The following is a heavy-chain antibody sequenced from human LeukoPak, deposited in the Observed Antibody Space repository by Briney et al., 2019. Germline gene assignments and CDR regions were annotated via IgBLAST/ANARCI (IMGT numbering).Heavy chain of an antibody. CDR2: IYYSGST. CDR1: GGSISSYY. D-gene: IGHD3-3*01. CDR3: ARLANYDFWSGYNYYGMDV. J-gene: IGHJ6*02. V-gene: IGHV4-59*01. Sequence: SETLSLTCTVSGGSISSYYWSWIRQPPGKGLEWIGYIYYSGSTNYNPSLKSRVTISVDTSKSQFSLKLSSVTAADTAVYYCARLANYDFWSGYNYYGMDVWGQGTTVTVSS.